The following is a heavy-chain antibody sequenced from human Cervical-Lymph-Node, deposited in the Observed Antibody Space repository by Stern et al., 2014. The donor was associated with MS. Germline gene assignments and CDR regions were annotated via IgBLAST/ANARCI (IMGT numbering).Heavy chain of an antibody. CDR2: INTKTGNP. D-gene: IGHD5-12*01. CDR3: ARGWLGPDWYFDL. CDR1: GYTFTTYA. V-gene: IGHV7-4-1*02. J-gene: IGHJ2*01. Sequence: VQLVESGSELKKPGASVKVSCKASGYTFTTYAMNWVRQAPGQGLEWMGWINTKTGNPTYAPGFTGRFVFSLDTSVSTAYLQISSLRANDTAVYYCARGWLGPDWYFDLWGRGTLVTVSS.